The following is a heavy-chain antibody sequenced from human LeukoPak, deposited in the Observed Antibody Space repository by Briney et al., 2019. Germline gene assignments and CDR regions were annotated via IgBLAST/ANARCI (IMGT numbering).Heavy chain of an antibody. D-gene: IGHD5-12*01. CDR2: IYYSGST. CDR3: ASISPRGYSGYDYWFDP. V-gene: IGHV4-59*01. J-gene: IGHJ5*02. Sequence: SETLSLTCAVYGGSFSSYYWSWIRQPPGKGLEWIGYIYYSGSTNYNPSLKSRVTISVDTSKNQFSLKLSSVTAADTAVYYCASISPRGYSGYDYWFDPWGQGTLVTVSS. CDR1: GGSFSSYY.